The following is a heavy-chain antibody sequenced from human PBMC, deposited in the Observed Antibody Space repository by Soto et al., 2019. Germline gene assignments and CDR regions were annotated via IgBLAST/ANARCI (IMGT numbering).Heavy chain of an antibody. D-gene: IGHD6-13*01. Sequence: VGSLRLSCAASGFTFSSYAMHWVRQAPGKGLEWVAVISYDGSNKYYADSVKGRFTISRDNSKNTLYLQMNSLRAEDTAVYYCAREYSSSFGWFDPWGQGTLVPVSS. CDR1: GFTFSSYA. V-gene: IGHV3-30-3*01. CDR3: AREYSSSFGWFDP. CDR2: ISYDGSNK. J-gene: IGHJ5*02.